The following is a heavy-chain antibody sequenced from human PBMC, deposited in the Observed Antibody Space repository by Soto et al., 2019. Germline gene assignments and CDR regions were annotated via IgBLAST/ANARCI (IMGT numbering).Heavy chain of an antibody. CDR1: GGSISSGGYS. Sequence: QLQLQESGSGLVKPSQTLSLTCAVSGGSISSGGYSWSWIRQPPGKGREWIGYIFHSGNTYYNPSLNSRGTISVDRSKNQFSLNRSSVTAADTAVYYWARIDVDTAMDTVIAFDIWGQGTMVTVS. D-gene: IGHD5-18*01. CDR2: IFHSGNT. J-gene: IGHJ3*02. CDR3: ARIDVDTAMDTVIAFDI. V-gene: IGHV4-30-2*01.